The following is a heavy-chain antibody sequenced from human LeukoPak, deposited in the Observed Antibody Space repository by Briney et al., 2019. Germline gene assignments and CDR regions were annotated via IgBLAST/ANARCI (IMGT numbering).Heavy chain of an antibody. CDR2: ISSSSISI. Sequence: GGGLRLSCAPSGFTFSSYAMNWCRQPPGPCLEWASSISSSSISIYYADSVKGRFTISRDNAKNSLFLQMNSLRAEDTAVYYCARDNIELRYPTYYMDVWGKGTTVTVSS. CDR1: GFTFSSYA. V-gene: IGHV3-21*01. CDR3: ARDNIELRYPTYYMDV. J-gene: IGHJ6*03. D-gene: IGHD3-9*01.